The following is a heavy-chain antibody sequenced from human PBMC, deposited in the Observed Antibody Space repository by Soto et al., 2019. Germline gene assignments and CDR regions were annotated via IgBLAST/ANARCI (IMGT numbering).Heavy chain of an antibody. CDR3: AKDNDLDRDGPFDY. V-gene: IGHV3-9*01. CDR1: GFSFDDYS. Sequence: EMQLVESGGGSVQPGRSLRLSCAASGFSFDDYSMHWVRQGPGKGLEWVSGISWNSGDIYYADSVKGRFTISRDNAKKSLYLQMNSLRTEDTALYYCAKDNDLDRDGPFDYWGQGIVVTVSS. CDR2: ISWNSGDI. J-gene: IGHJ4*02. D-gene: IGHD2-2*03.